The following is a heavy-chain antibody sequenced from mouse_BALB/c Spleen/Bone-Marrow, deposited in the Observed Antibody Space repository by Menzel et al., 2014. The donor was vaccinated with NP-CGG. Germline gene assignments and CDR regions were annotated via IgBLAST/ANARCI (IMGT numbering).Heavy chain of an antibody. CDR1: GFNIKDTY. V-gene: IGHV14-3*02. Sequence: VQLQQSGAELVKPGASVKLSCTASGFNIKDTYMHWVKQRPEQGLEWIGRIDPANGNTKYDPKFQGKATITADTSSNTAYLQLSSLTSEDTAVYYWARYYYGYYVDYWGQGTTLTVSS. D-gene: IGHD1-2*01. J-gene: IGHJ2*01. CDR3: ARYYYGYYVDY. CDR2: IDPANGNT.